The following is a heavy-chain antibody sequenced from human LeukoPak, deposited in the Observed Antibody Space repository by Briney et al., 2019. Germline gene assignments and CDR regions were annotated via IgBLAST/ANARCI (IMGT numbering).Heavy chain of an antibody. Sequence: GGSLRLSCAASGFTFIHYAMRWVRQAPGKGLEWVSGISSSGGTIYYADSVKGRFTISRDNSKNTLYLQMNSLRVDDTAVYYCAKGRSPAPSDAFYIWRQGTVVTVSS. D-gene: IGHD3-10*01. V-gene: IGHV3-23*01. CDR2: ISSSGGTI. CDR1: GFTFIHYA. J-gene: IGHJ3*02. CDR3: AKGRSPAPSDAFYI.